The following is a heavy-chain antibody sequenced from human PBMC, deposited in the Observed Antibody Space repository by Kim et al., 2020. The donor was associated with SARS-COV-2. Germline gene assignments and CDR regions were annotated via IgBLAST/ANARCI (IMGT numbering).Heavy chain of an antibody. J-gene: IGHJ4*02. V-gene: IGHV3-48*03. D-gene: IGHD3-10*02. CDR3: ARSVRGVPVLIDY. Sequence: YSAEYVKGRFSDSSDNARNTLFLEMTSLRVEDTAVYYCARSVRGVPVLIDYWGQGTLVNVSS.